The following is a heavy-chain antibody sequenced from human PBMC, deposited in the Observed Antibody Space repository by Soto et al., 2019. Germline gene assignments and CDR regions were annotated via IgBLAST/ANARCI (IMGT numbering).Heavy chain of an antibody. CDR2: IRQDESEK. Sequence: GGSLRFSCAASGFTFTYYWMSWVRQAPGKGLEWVSNIRQDESEKNYVDSVKGRFTISRDNAKNSLYLQMNSLRDEDTAVYYCARDKFIGSYYIRGVTYIFDSWGQGIVVTVSS. D-gene: IGHD3-10*02. V-gene: IGHV3-7*03. J-gene: IGHJ4*02. CDR1: GFTFTYYW. CDR3: ARDKFIGSYYIRGVTYIFDS.